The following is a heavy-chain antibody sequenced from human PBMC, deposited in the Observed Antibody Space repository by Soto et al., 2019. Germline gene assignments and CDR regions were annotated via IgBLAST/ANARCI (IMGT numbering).Heavy chain of an antibody. CDR2: ISYDGSNK. CDR1: GLTFSSYG. J-gene: IGHJ4*02. Sequence: QVQLVESGGGVVQPGRSLRLSCAASGLTFSSYGMHWVRQAPGKGLEWVAVISYDGSNKYYADSVKGRFTISRDNSKNTLYLQMNSLRAEDTAVYYCAKDRTIFGVVISPWDWGQGTLVTVSS. D-gene: IGHD3-3*01. CDR3: AKDRTIFGVVISPWD. V-gene: IGHV3-30*18.